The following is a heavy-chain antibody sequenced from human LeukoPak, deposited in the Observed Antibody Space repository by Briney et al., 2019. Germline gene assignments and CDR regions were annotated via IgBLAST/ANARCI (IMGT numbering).Heavy chain of an antibody. J-gene: IGHJ3*02. D-gene: IGHD2-21*02. CDR2: IYYSGST. V-gene: IGHV4-30-4*08. Sequence: SETLSLTCTVSGGFISTSSSYWGWIRQPPGKGLEWIGYIYYSGSTYYNPSLKSRVTISVDTSKNQFSLKLSSVTAADTAVYYCARAVVVTARGAFDIWGQGTMVTVSS. CDR1: GGFISTSSSY. CDR3: ARAVVVTARGAFDI.